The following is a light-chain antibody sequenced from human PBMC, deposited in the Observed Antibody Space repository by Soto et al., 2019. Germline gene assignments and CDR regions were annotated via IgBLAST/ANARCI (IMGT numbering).Light chain of an antibody. CDR2: AAY. CDR1: QSISSY. V-gene: IGKV1-39*01. J-gene: IGKJ1*01. CDR3: KESYSTPIT. Sequence: DIQMTQSPSSLSASVGDRVTITCRASQSISSYLNWYQQKPGKAHKLLIYAAYSLQSGVQSRFSGSGSGTDSTLTIRSLQPEDFATYFCKESYSTPITFGQGTKVDIK.